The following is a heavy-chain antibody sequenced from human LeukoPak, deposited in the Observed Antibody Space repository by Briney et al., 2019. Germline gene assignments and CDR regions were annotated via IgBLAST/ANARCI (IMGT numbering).Heavy chain of an antibody. CDR2: IKQDGSEK. CDR3: ARDGITIFGVVRFDY. CDR1: GFTFSSYW. Sequence: PGGSLRLSCAASGFTFSSYWMSWVRQAPGKGLEWVANIKQDGSEKYYVDSVKGRFTISRDNAKNSLYLQMNSLRAEDTAVYYFARDGITIFGVVRFDYWGQGTLVTVSS. V-gene: IGHV3-7*01. J-gene: IGHJ4*02. D-gene: IGHD3-3*01.